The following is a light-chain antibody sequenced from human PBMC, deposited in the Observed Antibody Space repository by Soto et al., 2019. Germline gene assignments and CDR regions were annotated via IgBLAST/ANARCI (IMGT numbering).Light chain of an antibody. Sequence: EILMTQSPATLSVSPGERATLSCRASQSVSSNLAWYQQRPGQVPRLLIYGESTRAAGMSARFSGSGSGTEFTLTISSLQSDDFATYYCQQYYRSSITFGQGTRLEIK. V-gene: IGKV3-15*01. CDR2: GES. J-gene: IGKJ5*01. CDR3: QQYYRSSIT. CDR1: QSVSSN.